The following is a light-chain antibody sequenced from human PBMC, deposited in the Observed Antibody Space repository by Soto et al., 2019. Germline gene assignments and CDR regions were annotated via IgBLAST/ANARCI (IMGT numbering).Light chain of an antibody. J-gene: IGKJ1*01. Sequence: EIVLTQSPGTLSLSPGERATLSCRATQSVSSPYLAWYQQKPGQAPRLLIYGASSRATGIPDRFSGSGSGTDFTLTISRLEPEDFAVYYCQQYDTSPALTFGQGTKVEI. CDR3: QQYDTSPALT. CDR1: QSVSSPY. CDR2: GAS. V-gene: IGKV3-20*01.